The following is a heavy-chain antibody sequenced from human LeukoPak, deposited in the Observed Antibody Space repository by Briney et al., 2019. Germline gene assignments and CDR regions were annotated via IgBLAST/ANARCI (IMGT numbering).Heavy chain of an antibody. V-gene: IGHV3-23*01. CDR1: GFTFSTYT. D-gene: IGHD6-19*01. CDR2: SIGSGGSA. Sequence: PGGSLRLSCVASGFTFSTYTMNWIRQAPGKGLEWVSGSIGSGGSAFYADSVKGRFSISRGTSKNTLFLHMNNLRAGDTAVYYCAKDSGWFHFDSWGQGTLVTVSS. CDR3: AKDSGWFHFDS. J-gene: IGHJ4*02.